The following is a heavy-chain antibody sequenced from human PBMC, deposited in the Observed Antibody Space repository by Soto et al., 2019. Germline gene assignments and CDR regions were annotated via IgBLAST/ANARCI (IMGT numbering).Heavy chain of an antibody. V-gene: IGHV4-31*03. CDR1: GGSMRSEGYY. CDR2: IYYSGLT. J-gene: IGHJ4*02. CDR3: GYRRGLTGYHGD. D-gene: IGHD1-26*01. Sequence: QVQLQESGPGLVEPSQTLSLTCSVSGGSMRSEGYYWSWIRQHPGKGLEWIGYIYYSGLTDYNPSLKSRPTISGDKSKNEFYLKMRSVTAADTAVYYGGYRRGLTGYHGDWGQRTWVTAAS.